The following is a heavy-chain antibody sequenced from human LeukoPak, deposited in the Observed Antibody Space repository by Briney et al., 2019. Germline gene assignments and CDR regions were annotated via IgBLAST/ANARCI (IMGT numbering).Heavy chain of an antibody. CDR1: GGSFSGYY. CDR3: ASTSIAAAGPDAFDI. CDR2: INHSGST. V-gene: IGHV4-34*01. D-gene: IGHD6-13*01. J-gene: IGHJ3*02. Sequence: SQTLSLTCAVYGGSFSGYYWSWIRQPPGKGLEWIGEINHSGSTNYNPSLKSRVTISVDTSKNQFSLKLSSVTAADTAVYYCASTSIAAAGPDAFDIWGQGTMVTVSS.